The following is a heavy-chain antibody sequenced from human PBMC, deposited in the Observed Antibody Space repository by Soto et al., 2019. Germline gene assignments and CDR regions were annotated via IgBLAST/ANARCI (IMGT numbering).Heavy chain of an antibody. Sequence: ASVKVSCKASGYTFTSYGISWVRQAPGQGLEGMGWSSAYNGNTNYAQKLQGRVTMTTDTSTSTAYMELRSLRSDETAVYYGARIRDYDYLGFDYWGQGTLVTVSS. CDR2: SSAYNGNT. CDR1: GYTFTSYG. D-gene: IGHD3-22*01. CDR3: ARIRDYDYLGFDY. V-gene: IGHV1-18*01. J-gene: IGHJ4*02.